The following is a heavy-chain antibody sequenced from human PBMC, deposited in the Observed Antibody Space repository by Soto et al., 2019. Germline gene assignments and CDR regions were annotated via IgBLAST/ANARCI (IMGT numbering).Heavy chain of an antibody. J-gene: IGHJ4*02. CDR1: GGSVSSGSYY. CDR3: ARSPYDILTGPDY. V-gene: IGHV4-61*01. CDR2: IYYSGST. Sequence: PSETLSLTCTVSGGSVSSGSYYWSWIRQPPGKGLEWIGYIYYSGSTNYNPSLKSRVTISVDTSKNQFSLKLSSVTAADTAVYYCARSPYDILTGPDYWGQGTLVTVSS. D-gene: IGHD3-9*01.